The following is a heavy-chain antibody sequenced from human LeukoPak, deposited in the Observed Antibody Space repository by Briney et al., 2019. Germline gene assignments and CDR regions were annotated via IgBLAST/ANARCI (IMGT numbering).Heavy chain of an antibody. J-gene: IGHJ6*03. V-gene: IGHV1-69*06. CDR3: ARAGIRSAGTDYYYYMDV. Sequence: SVKVSCKASGGTFSSYAISGVRQAPGQGLELMGGIIPIFGTANYAQKFQSRGTITADKSTSTAYMELSSLRSADTAVYYCARAGIRSAGTDYYYYMDVWGKGTTVTVSS. D-gene: IGHD6-13*01. CDR1: GGTFSSYA. CDR2: IIPIFGTA.